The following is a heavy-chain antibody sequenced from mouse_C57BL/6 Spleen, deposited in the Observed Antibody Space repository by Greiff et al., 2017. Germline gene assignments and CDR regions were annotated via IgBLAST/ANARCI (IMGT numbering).Heavy chain of an antibody. CDR3: ARDFNGYYVAMDY. CDR1: GFTFSSYA. J-gene: IGHJ4*01. V-gene: IGHV5-4*01. CDR2: ISDGGSYT. Sequence: EVHLVESGGGLVKPGGSLKLSCAASGFTFSSYAMSWVRQTPEKRLEWVATISDGGSYTYYPDNVKGRFTISRDNAKNNRYLQMSHLKSEDTAMYYCARDFNGYYVAMDYWGQGTSVTVSS. D-gene: IGHD2-3*01.